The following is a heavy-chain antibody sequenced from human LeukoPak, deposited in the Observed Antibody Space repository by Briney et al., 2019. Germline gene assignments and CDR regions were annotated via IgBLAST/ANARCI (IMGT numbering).Heavy chain of an antibody. D-gene: IGHD2-15*01. Sequence: PGGSLRLSCAASGFTFSSYWMSWVRQAPGKGLEWVANIRQDGSEKYYVDSVKGRFTISRDNAKNSLYLQMNSLRAEDTAVYYCAREGFLAVVETGFDYWGQGTLVTVSS. CDR3: AREGFLAVVETGFDY. J-gene: IGHJ4*02. CDR2: IRQDGSEK. CDR1: GFTFSSYW. V-gene: IGHV3-7*01.